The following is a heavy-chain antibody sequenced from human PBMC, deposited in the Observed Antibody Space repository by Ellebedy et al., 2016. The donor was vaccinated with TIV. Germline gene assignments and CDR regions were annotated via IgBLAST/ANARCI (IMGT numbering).Heavy chain of an antibody. D-gene: IGHD1-26*01. CDR1: GYILTSYY. J-gene: IGHJ4*02. CDR2: MNPSGGTT. CDR3: ARGRSVGSHPFDN. Sequence: AASVKVSCKATGYILTSYYMHWVRQAPGQGLEGMGVMNPSGGTTLNPQKFQGRVKVTRDTSTSTIYMELSSLTSDDTAVYYCARGRSVGSHPFDNWGQGTLVTVSS. V-gene: IGHV1-46*01.